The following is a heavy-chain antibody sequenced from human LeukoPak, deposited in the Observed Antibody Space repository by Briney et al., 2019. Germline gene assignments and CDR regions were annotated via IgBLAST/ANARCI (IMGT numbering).Heavy chain of an antibody. D-gene: IGHD2-8*01. CDR1: GYSFTSYW. V-gene: IGHV5-51*01. CDR2: IYPGDSDT. CDR3: ARRYCTNGLCYGWFDP. J-gene: IGHJ5*02. Sequence: GESLKISCEGSGYSFTSYWIGWVRQMPGKGLEWMGIIYPGDSDTRYSPSFQGQVTISADKSISTAYLQWSSLKASDTAMYYCARRYCTNGLCYGWFDPWGQGTLVTVSS.